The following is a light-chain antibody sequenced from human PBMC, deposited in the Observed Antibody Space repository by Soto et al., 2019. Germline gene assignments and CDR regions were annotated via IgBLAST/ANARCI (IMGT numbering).Light chain of an antibody. V-gene: IGKV3-11*01. J-gene: IGKJ1*01. CDR2: DAS. Sequence: EIVLTQSPGTLSLSPGERATLSCRASQSVRSYLAWYQQKPGQAPRLLIYDASNRATGIPARFSGSGSGTDFTLTISSLEPEDFAVYYCQQRSNWPPWTFGQGTKVDIK. CDR3: QQRSNWPPWT. CDR1: QSVRSY.